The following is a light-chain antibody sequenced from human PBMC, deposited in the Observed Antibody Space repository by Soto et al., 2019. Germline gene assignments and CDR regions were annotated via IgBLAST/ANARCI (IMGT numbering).Light chain of an antibody. CDR3: QQYGSSGT. CDR1: RSVNSN. J-gene: IGKJ1*01. CDR2: GAS. Sequence: ERVMTQSPATLSVSPGERATLSCRASRSVNSNLAWYQQRPGQAPRLLIYGASNRATGIPDRFSGSGSGTDFTLTISRLEPEDFAVYYCQQYGSSGTFGQGTKVDIK. V-gene: IGKV3-20*01.